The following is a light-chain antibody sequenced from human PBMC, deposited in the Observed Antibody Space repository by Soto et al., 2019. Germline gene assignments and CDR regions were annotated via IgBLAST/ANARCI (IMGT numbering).Light chain of an antibody. J-gene: IGKJ5*01. CDR1: QSVSGW. CDR2: TGS. CDR3: QQAASFPIT. V-gene: IGKV1-12*01. Sequence: DIQMTQSPSTLSASVGDTVTFTCRASQSVSGWLAWYQQKPGKAPNLLIYTGSSLQSGVPSRFSGSGSGTDFTLTINSLQPEDFATYYCQQAASFPITFGQGTRLENK.